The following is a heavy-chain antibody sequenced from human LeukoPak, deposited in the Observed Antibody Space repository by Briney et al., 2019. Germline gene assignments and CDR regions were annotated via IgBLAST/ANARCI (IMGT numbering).Heavy chain of an antibody. Sequence: SETLSLTCTVSGGSISSGDYYWSWIRQPPGKGLEWIGYIYYSGSTYYNPSLKSRVTISVDTSKNQFSLKLSSVTAADTAVYYCARVLYPANITETTVDYWGQGTLVTVSS. CDR2: IYYSGST. J-gene: IGHJ4*02. CDR1: GGSISSGDYY. D-gene: IGHD1-7*01. V-gene: IGHV4-30-4*01. CDR3: ARVLYPANITETTVDY.